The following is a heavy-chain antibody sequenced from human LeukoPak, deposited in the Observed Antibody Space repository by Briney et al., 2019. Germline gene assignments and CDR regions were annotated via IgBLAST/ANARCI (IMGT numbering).Heavy chain of an antibody. CDR2: IYYSGST. Sequence: PSETLSLTCTVSGGSISSYYWSWIRQPPGKGLEWIGYIYYSGSTNYNPSLKSRVTISVDTSKNQFSLKLSSVTAADTAVYYCASGVYDSSGYPYWGQGTLVTVSS. D-gene: IGHD3-22*01. CDR3: ASGVYDSSGYPY. CDR1: GGSISSYY. V-gene: IGHV4-59*08. J-gene: IGHJ4*02.